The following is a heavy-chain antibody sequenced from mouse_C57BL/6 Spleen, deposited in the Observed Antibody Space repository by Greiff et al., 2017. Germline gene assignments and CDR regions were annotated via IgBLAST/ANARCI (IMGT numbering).Heavy chain of an antibody. V-gene: IGHV1-69*01. CDR2: IDPSDSYT. J-gene: IGHJ4*01. Sequence: QVQLQQPGAELVMPGASVKLSCKASGYTFTSYWMHWVKQRPGQGLEWIGEIDPSDSYTNYNQKFKGKTTLTVDKSSSTAYMQLSSLTSEDSAVYYCARGRKDYAMDYWGQGTSVTVSS. CDR1: GYTFTSYW. CDR3: ARGRKDYAMDY.